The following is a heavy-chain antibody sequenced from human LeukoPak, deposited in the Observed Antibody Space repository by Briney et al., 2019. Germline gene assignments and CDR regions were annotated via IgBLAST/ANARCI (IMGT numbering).Heavy chain of an antibody. CDR3: ARGVGYYYDSSGYYLDY. Sequence: LSLTCTVSGGSISSSSYYWGWVRQAPGKGLEWVSYISSSGSTIYYADSVKGRFTISRDNAKNSLYLQMNSLRAEDTAVYYCARGVGYYYDSSGYYLDYWGQGTLVTVSS. CDR1: GGSISSSSYY. CDR2: ISSSGSTI. V-gene: IGHV3-48*03. D-gene: IGHD3-22*01. J-gene: IGHJ4*02.